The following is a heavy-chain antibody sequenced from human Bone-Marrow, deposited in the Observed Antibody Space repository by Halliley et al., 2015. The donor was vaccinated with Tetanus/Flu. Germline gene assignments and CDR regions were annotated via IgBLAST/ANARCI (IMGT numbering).Heavy chain of an antibody. J-gene: IGHJ4*02. CDR3: ATFLYRPIRLGGPSPD. D-gene: IGHD3-16*01. V-gene: IGHV3-48*02. CDR2: ISSTSSRI. Sequence: YISSTSSRIYYADSVKGRFTISRDNAENSLYLQMNSLREEDTAVYYCATFLYRPIRLGGPSPDWGQGTLVTVSS.